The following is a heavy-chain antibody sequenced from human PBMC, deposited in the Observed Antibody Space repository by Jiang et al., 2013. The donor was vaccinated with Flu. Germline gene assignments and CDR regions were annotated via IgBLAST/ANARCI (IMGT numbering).Heavy chain of an antibody. CDR2: IIPIFGTA. CDR3: AKDREFRGSNWFDT. CDR1: GGTFSSYA. D-gene: IGHD3-10*01. J-gene: IGHJ5*02. Sequence: GAEVKKPGSSVKVSCKASGGTFSSYAISWVRQAPGQGLEWMGGIIPIFGTANYAQKFQGRVTITADKSTSTAYMEVSSLRSEDTAVYYCAKDREFRGSNWFDTWGQGTLVTVSS. V-gene: IGHV1-69*06.